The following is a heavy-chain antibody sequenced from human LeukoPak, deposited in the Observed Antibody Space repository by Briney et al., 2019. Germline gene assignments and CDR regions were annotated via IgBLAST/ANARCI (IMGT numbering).Heavy chain of an antibody. V-gene: IGHV3-23*01. CDR2: LRGDGET. CDR1: GFILRDYA. D-gene: IGHD3-16*01. Sequence: GGSLRLSCVASGFILRDYAMSGFCQTPAGGLEWVSSLRGDGETFYTDSVKGRFTLSRDHSRNTVYLQLSNLRVEDTAVYYCAKASWVSSADAVLWGQGTLVTVS. CDR3: AKASWVSSADAVL. J-gene: IGHJ4*02.